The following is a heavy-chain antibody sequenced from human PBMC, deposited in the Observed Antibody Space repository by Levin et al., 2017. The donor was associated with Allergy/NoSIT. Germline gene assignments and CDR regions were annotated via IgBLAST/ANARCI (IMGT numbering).Heavy chain of an antibody. J-gene: IGHJ4*02. D-gene: IGHD3-16*01. Sequence: SETLSLTCTVSGGSISSGDYYWSWIRQPPGKGLEWIGYIYYSGSTYYNPSLKSRVTISVDTSKNQFSLKLSSVTAADTAVYYCARDLGGNYFDYWGQGTLVTVSS. V-gene: IGHV4-30-4*01. CDR1: GGSISSGDYY. CDR2: IYYSGST. CDR3: ARDLGGNYFDY.